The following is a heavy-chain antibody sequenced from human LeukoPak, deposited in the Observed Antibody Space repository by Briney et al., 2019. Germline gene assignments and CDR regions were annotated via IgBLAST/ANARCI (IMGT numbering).Heavy chain of an antibody. CDR2: IYYSGST. CDR1: GYSISSGYY. J-gene: IGHJ4*02. V-gene: IGHV4-38-2*02. CDR3: ARDGGGSSWYLMGFSTKYYFDY. Sequence: SETLSLTCTVSGYSISSGYYWGWIRQPPGKGLEWIGYIYYSGSTNYNPSLKSRVTISVDTSKNQFSLKLSSVTAADTAVYYCARDGGGSSWYLMGFSTKYYFDYWGQGTLVTVSS. D-gene: IGHD6-13*01.